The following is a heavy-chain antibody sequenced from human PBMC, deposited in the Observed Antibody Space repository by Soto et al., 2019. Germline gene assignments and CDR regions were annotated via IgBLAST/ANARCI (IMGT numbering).Heavy chain of an antibody. Sequence: QVQLQESGSRLVRPSQTLSLTCSVSGGSVNSGVYSWSWIRQPPGKGLEWIGFISPSGSPAYNPSPKRRVTISVDRANNQISLEISSVTAAETAVYYCTRGVLAWGPGTLVTVSS. J-gene: IGHJ5*02. CDR1: GGSVNSGVYS. V-gene: IGHV4-30-2*01. D-gene: IGHD2-8*01. CDR2: ISPSGSP. CDR3: TRGVLA.